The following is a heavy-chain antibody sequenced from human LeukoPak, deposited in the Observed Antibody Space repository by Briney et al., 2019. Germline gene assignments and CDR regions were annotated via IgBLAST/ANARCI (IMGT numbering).Heavy chain of an antibody. D-gene: IGHD1-26*01. Sequence: SGESLRLSSGVSGFNLRSHGMHRGRQAPGKGLEWEAVISSDGGKNTYADSVTGRLTISRDNSKNTLYLQMDSLRVEDTAIYYCARVRAWDYLDSWDQGPLVTVSS. V-gene: IGHV3-30*03. J-gene: IGHJ4*02. CDR2: ISSDGGKN. CDR1: GFNLRSHG. CDR3: ARVRAWDYLDS.